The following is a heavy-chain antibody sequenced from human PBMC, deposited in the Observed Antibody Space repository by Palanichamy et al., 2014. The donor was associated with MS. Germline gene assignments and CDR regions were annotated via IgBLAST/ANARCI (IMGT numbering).Heavy chain of an antibody. V-gene: IGHV1-69*06. Sequence: VQLVQSGAEVKKPGSSVKVSCKASGGTFSSYAISWVRQAPGQGLEWMGGIIPIFGTANYAQKFQGRVTITADKSTSTAYMELSSLRSEDTAVYYCAMPYGDYNINYCYYGMDVWGQGTTVTVSS. J-gene: IGHJ6*02. CDR3: AMPYGDYNINYCYYGMDV. D-gene: IGHD4-17*01. CDR2: IIPIFGTA. CDR1: GGTFSSYA.